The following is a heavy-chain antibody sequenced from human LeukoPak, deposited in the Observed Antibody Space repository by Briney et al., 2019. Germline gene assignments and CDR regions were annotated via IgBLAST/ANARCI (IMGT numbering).Heavy chain of an antibody. J-gene: IGHJ5*02. CDR2: IIPIFGTA. CDR1: GGTFSSYA. D-gene: IGHD2-2*01. V-gene: IGHV1-69*05. Sequence: GASVKVSCKASGGTFSSYAISWVRQAPGQGLEWMGGIIPIFGTANYAQKFQGRVTITRDTSASTAYMELSSLRSEDTAVYYCARDRIVVVPAAIRPYNWFDPWGQGTLVTVSS. CDR3: ARDRIVVVPAAIRPYNWFDP.